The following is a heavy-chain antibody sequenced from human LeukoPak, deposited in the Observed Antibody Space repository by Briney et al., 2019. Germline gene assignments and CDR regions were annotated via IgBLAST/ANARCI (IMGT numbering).Heavy chain of an antibody. CDR1: GFPFSRYW. CDR2: IKEDGSEK. Sequence: GGSLRLSCAASGFPFSRYWMNWVRQAPGKGLEWGASIKEDGSEKSYVDSVKSRFTISRDNSKNSLYLQMNSLRAEDTAVYYCVSCGTTTCIIRFDHWGQGTLVTVSS. J-gene: IGHJ4*02. CDR3: VSCGTTTCIIRFDH. V-gene: IGHV3-7*01. D-gene: IGHD2-2*01.